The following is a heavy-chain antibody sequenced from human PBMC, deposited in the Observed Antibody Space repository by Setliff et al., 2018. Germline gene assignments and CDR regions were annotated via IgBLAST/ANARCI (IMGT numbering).Heavy chain of an antibody. J-gene: IGHJ5*02. CDR3: ARSYYNFWSGYYRVNWFDP. CDR1: GYSISSDSY. Sequence: SETLSLTCAVSGYSISSDSYWGWIRQPAGKGLEWIGRIYTSGSTNYNPSLKSRVTMSVDTSKNQFSLKLSSVTAADTAVYYCARSYYNFWSGYYRVNWFDPWGQGTLVTVSS. CDR2: IYTSGST. V-gene: IGHV4-4*07. D-gene: IGHD3-3*01.